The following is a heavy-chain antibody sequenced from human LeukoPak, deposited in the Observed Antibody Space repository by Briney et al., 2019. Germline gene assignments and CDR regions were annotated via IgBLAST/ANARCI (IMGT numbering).Heavy chain of an antibody. V-gene: IGHV4-39*07. Sequence: SETLSLTCTVSGGSISSGSYYWSWIRQPPGKGLEWIGEINHSGSTNYNPSLKSRVTISVDTSKNQFSLKLSSVTAADTAVYYCARDHVGIDPWGQGTLVTISS. CDR2: INHSGST. CDR3: ARDHVGIDP. CDR1: GGSISSGSYY. D-gene: IGHD7-27*01. J-gene: IGHJ5*02.